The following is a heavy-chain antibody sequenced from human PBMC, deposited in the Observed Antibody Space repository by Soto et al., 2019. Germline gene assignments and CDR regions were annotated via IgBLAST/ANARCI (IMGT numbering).Heavy chain of an antibody. Sequence: QVQLVQSGAEVKKPGASVKVSCKASGYTFTSYNINWVRQATGQGLEWMGWTNPNSGHTGYAQKFQGRVTMTRDTSITTAYRELSSLRSEDTAIYYCARGHNWFDPWGQGTLVTVSS. J-gene: IGHJ5*02. V-gene: IGHV1-8*01. CDR3: ARGHNWFDP. CDR2: TNPNSGHT. CDR1: GYTFTSYN.